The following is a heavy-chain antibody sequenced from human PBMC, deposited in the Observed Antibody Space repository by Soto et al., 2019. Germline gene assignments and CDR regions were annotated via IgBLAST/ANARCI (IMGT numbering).Heavy chain of an antibody. V-gene: IGHV3-11*01. CDR1: GFTFSDYY. D-gene: IGHD5-18*01. Sequence: GGSLRLSCAASGFTFSDYYMSWIRQAPGKGLEWVSYISSSGSTIYYADSVKGRFTISRDNAKNTLYLQMNSLRAEDTAVCYCAKDTAMVTNENGAYDIWGQGTMVTVSS. J-gene: IGHJ3*02. CDR3: AKDTAMVTNENGAYDI. CDR2: ISSSGSTI.